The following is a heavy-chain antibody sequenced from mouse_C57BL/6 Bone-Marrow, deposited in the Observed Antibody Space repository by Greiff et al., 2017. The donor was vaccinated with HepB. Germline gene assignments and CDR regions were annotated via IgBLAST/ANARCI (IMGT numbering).Heavy chain of an antibody. J-gene: IGHJ1*03. CDR3: ARNLDILGGYVDV. D-gene: IGHD4-1*01. CDR1: GFSLTSYG. V-gene: IGHV2-2*01. Sequence: VKLMESGPGLVQPSQSLSITCTVSGFSLTSYGVHWVRQSPGKGLEWLGVIWSGGSTDYNAAFISRLSISKDNSKSQVFFKMNSLQADDTAIYYCARNLDILGGYVDVWGTGTTVTVSS. CDR2: IWSGGST.